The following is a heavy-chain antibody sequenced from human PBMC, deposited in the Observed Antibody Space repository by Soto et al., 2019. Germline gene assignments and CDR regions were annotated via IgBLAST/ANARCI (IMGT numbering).Heavy chain of an antibody. CDR1: GFPFINAW. CDR3: TSDRDPAPPV. CDR2: IKSKIDGGTI. J-gene: IGHJ4*02. D-gene: IGHD2-2*01. Sequence: EAQLVESGGGLVKPGGSLRLSCATSGFPFINAWMNWVRQAPGRGLEWVARIKSKIDGGTIHYAAPVRGRFTISRDDSKTTLYLQMNNLHSEDTGVYFCTSDRDPAPPVWGQGTLVTVSS. V-gene: IGHV3-15*07.